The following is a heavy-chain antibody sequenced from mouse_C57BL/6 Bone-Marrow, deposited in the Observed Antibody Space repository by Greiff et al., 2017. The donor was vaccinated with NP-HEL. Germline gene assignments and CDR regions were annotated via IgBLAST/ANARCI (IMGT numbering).Heavy chain of an antibody. J-gene: IGHJ2*01. CDR1: GYAFSSSW. Sequence: VQLQQSGPELVKPGASVKISCKASGYAFSSSWMNWVKQRPGKGLEWIGRIYPGDGDTNYNGKFKGKATLTADKSSSTAYMQLSSLTSEDSAVYFCARSYWVFDYWGQGTTRTVSS. CDR3: ARSYWVFDY. V-gene: IGHV1-82*01. CDR2: IYPGDGDT. D-gene: IGHD2-10*01.